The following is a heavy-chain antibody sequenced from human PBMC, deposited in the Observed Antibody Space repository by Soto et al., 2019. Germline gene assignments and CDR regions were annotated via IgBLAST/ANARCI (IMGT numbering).Heavy chain of an antibody. CDR3: ARVYDILTSAWLDP. V-gene: IGHV3-11*03. Sequence: GGSQRLSCAASGFTLSDYYMTWIRQAPGKGLEWISYISTNSRYTKYADSVKGRFTISRDDAKNSLYLQMNSLRVEDTAVYYCARVYDILTSAWLDPWGQGTLVTVSS. CDR2: ISTNSRYT. J-gene: IGHJ5*02. CDR1: GFTLSDYY. D-gene: IGHD3-9*01.